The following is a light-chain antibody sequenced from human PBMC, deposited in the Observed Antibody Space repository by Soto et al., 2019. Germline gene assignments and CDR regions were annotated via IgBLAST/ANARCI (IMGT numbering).Light chain of an antibody. J-gene: IGKJ1*01. CDR3: QQYNSYSPT. CDR2: DAS. CDR1: QSISSW. Sequence: DIPMTQSPSTLSASVADRVTITCRASQSISSWLAWYQQKPGKAPKLLIYDASSLESGVPSRFSGSGSGTEFTLTISSLQPDDFASYYCQQYNSYSPTFGQGTKVEIK. V-gene: IGKV1-5*01.